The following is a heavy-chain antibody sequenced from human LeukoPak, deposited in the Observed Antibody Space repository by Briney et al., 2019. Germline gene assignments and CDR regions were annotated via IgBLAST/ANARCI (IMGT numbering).Heavy chain of an antibody. V-gene: IGHV4-4*07. J-gene: IGHJ6*03. Sequence: PSETLSLTCTVSGRSISSYYWSWIRQPAGKGLEWIGRIYTSGSPNYNPSPKSRVTMSVDTSKNQFSLKLSSVTAADTAVYYCARADLRYFDSMSPPHYYMDVWGKGTTVTVSS. D-gene: IGHD3-9*01. CDR2: IYTSGSP. CDR1: GRSISSYY. CDR3: ARADLRYFDSMSPPHYYMDV.